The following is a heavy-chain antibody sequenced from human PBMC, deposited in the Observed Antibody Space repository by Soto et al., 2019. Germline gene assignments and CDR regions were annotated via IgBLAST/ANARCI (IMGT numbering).Heavy chain of an antibody. CDR3: ARLDFWSGRTFDH. Sequence: SETLSLTCTVSGGSISTSDYYWGWIRQSPGKGLEWIGSISSSGSTYYHPSLRSRVTISVDLSKNQFSLGLSSVVAADTAVYYCARLDFWSGRTFDHWGQGALVTVSS. D-gene: IGHD3-3*01. CDR1: GGSISTSDYY. CDR2: ISSSGST. J-gene: IGHJ4*02. V-gene: IGHV4-39*01.